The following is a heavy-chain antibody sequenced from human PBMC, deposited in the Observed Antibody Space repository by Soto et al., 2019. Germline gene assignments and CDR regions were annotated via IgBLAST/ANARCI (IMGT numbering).Heavy chain of an antibody. J-gene: IGHJ6*02. V-gene: IGHV5-51*01. CDR2: IYPGDSDT. CDR1: GYSFTNFW. Sequence: XESLKISCKGCGYSFTNFWIGWVRQVPGKGLDWLGIIYPGDSDTRYNPSFQGQVTISTDNSINTAYLQWNSLKASDTAIYYCAKHISRDFDFWSGLYYYYAMDVWGQGTTVTVSS. CDR3: AKHISRDFDFWSGLYYYYAMDV. D-gene: IGHD3-3*01.